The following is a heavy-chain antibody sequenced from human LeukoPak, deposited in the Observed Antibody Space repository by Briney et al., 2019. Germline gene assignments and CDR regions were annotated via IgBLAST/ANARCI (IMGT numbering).Heavy chain of an antibody. Sequence: GESLKISCKGSGYSFTSYWIGWVRQMPGKGLEWMGIIYPGDSDTRYSPSFQGQVTISADKSISTAYLQWSSLKASDTATYYCARLNIVVVPAATHYYMDVWGKGTTVTVSS. CDR3: ARLNIVVVPAATHYYMDV. D-gene: IGHD2-2*01. CDR1: GYSFTSYW. CDR2: IYPGDSDT. J-gene: IGHJ6*03. V-gene: IGHV5-51*01.